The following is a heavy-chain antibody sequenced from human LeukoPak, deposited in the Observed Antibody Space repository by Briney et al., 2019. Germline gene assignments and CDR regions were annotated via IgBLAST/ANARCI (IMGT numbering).Heavy chain of an antibody. CDR2: TSYRSKWYN. V-gene: IGHV6-1*01. CDR1: GDSVSTNSVA. J-gene: IGHJ4*02. D-gene: IGHD5-24*01. Sequence: SQTLSLTCAISGDSVSTNSVAWNWMRQSPSRDLEWLGRTSYRSKWYNDYAVSVKSRITITPDTSKNQFSLQLNSVTPEDTAVYYCAREAEITRFDYWGQGTLVTVSS. CDR3: AREAEITRFDY.